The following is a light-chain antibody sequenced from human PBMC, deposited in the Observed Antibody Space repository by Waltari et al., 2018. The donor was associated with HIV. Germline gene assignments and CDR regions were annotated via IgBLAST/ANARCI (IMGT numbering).Light chain of an antibody. CDR1: RSNIGSNS. CDR3: SAWDDNLNAL. V-gene: IGLV1-44*01. J-gene: IGLJ2*01. Sequence: QSVLIQPPSASGTPGQRVTISCSGRRSNIGSNSVNWYQQFPGTAPKILIYRNDRRPSGVPDRFSGSKSGTSASLVINGLQPEDEADYYCSAWDDNLNALFGGGTKLTVL. CDR2: RND.